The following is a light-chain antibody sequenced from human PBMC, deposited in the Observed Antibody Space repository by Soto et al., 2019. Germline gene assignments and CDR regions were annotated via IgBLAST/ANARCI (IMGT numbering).Light chain of an antibody. CDR1: SSDVGGYDF. CDR3: TSFAGGNFWGWV. CDR2: EVS. J-gene: IGLJ3*02. Sequence: QFALTQPPSASGSPGQSVTISCTGTSSDVGGYDFVSWYQQHPGKAPKLIIYEVSKRPSGAPDRFSGSKSGNTASLTVSGLQAEDEADYYCTSFAGGNFWGWVLGGGTKVTVL. V-gene: IGLV2-8*01.